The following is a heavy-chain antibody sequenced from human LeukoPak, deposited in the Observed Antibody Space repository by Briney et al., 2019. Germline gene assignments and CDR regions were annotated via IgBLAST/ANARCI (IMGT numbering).Heavy chain of an antibody. CDR3: ARDRYYYDSSGYYPRGDYYYYGMDV. D-gene: IGHD3-22*01. CDR1: GGSISSGDYY. J-gene: IGHJ6*02. V-gene: IGHV4-30-4*01. CDR2: IYYSGST. Sequence: PSETLSLTCTVSGGSISSGDYYWSWIRQPPGKGLEWIGYIYYSGSTYYNPSLKSRVTISVDTSKNQFSLKLSSVTAADTAVYYCARDRYYYDSSGYYPRGDYYYYGMDVWGQGTTVTVSS.